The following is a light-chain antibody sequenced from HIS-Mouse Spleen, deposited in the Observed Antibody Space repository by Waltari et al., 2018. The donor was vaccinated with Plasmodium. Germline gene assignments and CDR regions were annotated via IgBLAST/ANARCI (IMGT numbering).Light chain of an antibody. V-gene: IGLV2-14*03. CDR1: NSAVGGFNY. Sequence: QSALTQPASLSVSPGQSITLSCTGTNSAVGGFNYFSRYQQHPGKAPKLMICDVRNRPSGVSNRFSGSKSGNTASLTISGLQAEDEADYYCSSYTSSSTLEVFGGGTKLTVL. CDR2: DVR. CDR3: SSYTSSSTLEV. J-gene: IGLJ3*02.